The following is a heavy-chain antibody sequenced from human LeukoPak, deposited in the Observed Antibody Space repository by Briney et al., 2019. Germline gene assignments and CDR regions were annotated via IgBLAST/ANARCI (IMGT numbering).Heavy chain of an antibody. D-gene: IGHD3-22*01. CDR1: GFTFSSYA. CDR3: ARGGYYYDQQASADY. J-gene: IGHJ4*02. CDR2: ISYDGSNK. Sequence: GGSLRLSCAASGFTFSSYAMHWVRQAPGKGLEWVAVISYDGSNKYYADSVKGRFTISRDNSKNTLYLQMNSLRAEDTAVYYCARGGYYYDQQASADYWGQGTLVTVSS. V-gene: IGHV3-30*04.